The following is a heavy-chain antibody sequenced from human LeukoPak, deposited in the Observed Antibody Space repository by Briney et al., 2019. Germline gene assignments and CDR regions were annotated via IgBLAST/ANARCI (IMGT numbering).Heavy chain of an antibody. V-gene: IGHV4-61*02. CDR1: GGSISSGSYY. CDR2: IYTSGST. CDR3: ARDADCSSTSCYASAFDI. D-gene: IGHD2-2*01. J-gene: IGHJ3*02. Sequence: SQTLSLTCTVSGGSISSGSYYWSWIRQPAGKGLEWIGRIYTSGSTNYNPSLKSRVTISVDTSKNQFTLKLSSVTAADTAVYYCARDADCSSTSCYASAFDIWGQGTMVTVSS.